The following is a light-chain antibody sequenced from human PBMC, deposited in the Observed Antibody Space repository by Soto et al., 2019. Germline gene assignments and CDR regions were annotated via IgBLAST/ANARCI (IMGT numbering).Light chain of an antibody. V-gene: IGKV3-11*01. Sequence: EIVLTQSPGTLSLSPGERATLSCRASQSVSSYLAWYQQKPGQAPRLLIYDGSNRATGIPARFSGSGSGTDFALTISSLEPEDSADYYCQQRSNWPSITFGQGTRLEIK. CDR2: DGS. CDR3: QQRSNWPSIT. J-gene: IGKJ5*01. CDR1: QSVSSY.